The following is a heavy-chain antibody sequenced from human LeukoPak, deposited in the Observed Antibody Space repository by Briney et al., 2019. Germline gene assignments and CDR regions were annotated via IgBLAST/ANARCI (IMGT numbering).Heavy chain of an antibody. D-gene: IGHD6-19*01. CDR3: AKDLRVAGTRY. V-gene: IGHV3-23*01. CDR2: ISGSGGST. J-gene: IGHJ4*02. Sequence: GGSLGLSCAASGFTFSSYAMSWVRQAPGKGLEWVSAISGSGGSTYYADSVKGRFTISRDNSKNTLYLQMNSLRAEDTAVYYCAKDLRVAGTRYWGQGTLVTVSS. CDR1: GFTFSSYA.